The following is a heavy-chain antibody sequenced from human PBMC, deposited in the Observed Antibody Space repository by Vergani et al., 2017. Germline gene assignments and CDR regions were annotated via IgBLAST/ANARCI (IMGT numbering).Heavy chain of an antibody. J-gene: IGHJ4*02. CDR2: IYHSGST. CDR3: AKQYASGSYKH. CDR1: GGSISGTNW. Sequence: QVQLQESGPGLVKPPGTLSLTCAVSGGSISGTNWWSWVRQSPGKGLEWIGEIYHSGSTNYNPSLKSRVTISVDKSKNQFSLKLSSVTATDTAMYYCAKQYASGSYKHWGQGTLVTVSS. D-gene: IGHD3-10*01. V-gene: IGHV4-4*03.